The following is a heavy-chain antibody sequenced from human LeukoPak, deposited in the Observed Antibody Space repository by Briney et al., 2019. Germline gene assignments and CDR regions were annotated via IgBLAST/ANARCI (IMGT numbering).Heavy chain of an antibody. V-gene: IGHV3-74*01. J-gene: IGHJ6*03. CDR3: ARGYYDFWSGNYYMDV. Sequence: GGSLRLSCAASGFTFSSCWMHCVRQAPRRGLVWFSRINSDGSSTSYAHSVKGRFTISRDTAKNTLYLQLNTLTAADTAVYYCARGYYDFWSGNYYMDVWGKGTTVTVSS. D-gene: IGHD3-3*01. CDR2: INSDGSST. CDR1: GFTFSSCW.